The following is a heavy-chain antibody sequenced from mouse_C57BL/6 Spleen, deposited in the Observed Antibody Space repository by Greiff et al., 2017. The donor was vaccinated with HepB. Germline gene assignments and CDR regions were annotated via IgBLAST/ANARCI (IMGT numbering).Heavy chain of an antibody. D-gene: IGHD3-2*02. Sequence: EVKLVESGGGLVQPGESLKLSCESTEYEFPSHDMSWVRKTPEKRLELVAAINSDGGSTYYPDTMERRFIISRDNTKKTLYLQMSSLRSEDTALYYCARRQLRLRSFAYWGQGTLVTVSA. V-gene: IGHV5-2*03. CDR1: EYEFPSHD. J-gene: IGHJ3*01. CDR2: INSDGGST. CDR3: ARRQLRLRSFAY.